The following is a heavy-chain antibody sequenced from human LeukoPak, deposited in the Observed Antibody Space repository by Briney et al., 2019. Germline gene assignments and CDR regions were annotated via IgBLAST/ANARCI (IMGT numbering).Heavy chain of an antibody. Sequence: GGSLRLSCAASGFTFSSYWTSWVRQAPGKGLEWVANIKQDGSEKYYVDSVKGRFTISRDNAKNSLYLQMNSLRAEDTAVYYCAREVEDTIGDWGQGTLVTVSS. D-gene: IGHD5-12*01. CDR3: AREVEDTIGD. CDR1: GFTFSSYW. CDR2: IKQDGSEK. J-gene: IGHJ4*02. V-gene: IGHV3-7*01.